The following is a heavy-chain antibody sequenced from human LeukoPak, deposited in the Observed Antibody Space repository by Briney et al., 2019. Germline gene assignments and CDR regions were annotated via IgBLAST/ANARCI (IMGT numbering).Heavy chain of an antibody. J-gene: IGHJ4*02. Sequence: SETLSLTCTVSGGSISSGDYYWSWIRQPPGKGLEWIGYIYYSGSTYYNPSLKSRLTISLDTSKNQFSLKLSSVTAADTAMYYCATLGYYYDTSGSNYWGQGTLVTVSS. D-gene: IGHD3-22*01. CDR1: GGSISSGDYY. CDR2: IYYSGST. V-gene: IGHV4-30-4*01. CDR3: ATLGYYYDTSGSNY.